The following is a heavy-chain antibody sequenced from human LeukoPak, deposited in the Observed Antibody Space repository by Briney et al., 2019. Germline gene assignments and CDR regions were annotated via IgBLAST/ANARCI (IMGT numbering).Heavy chain of an antibody. J-gene: IGHJ4*02. CDR3: ARGLRYFDWLPRPDFDY. V-gene: IGHV4-39*07. CDR1: GGSISSSSYY. D-gene: IGHD3-9*01. Sequence: SETLSLTCTVSGGSISSSSYYWGWIRQPPGKGLEWIGSIYYSGSTYYNPSLKSRVTISVDTSKNQFSLKLSSVTAADTAVYYCARGLRYFDWLPRPDFDYWGQGTLVTVSS. CDR2: IYYSGST.